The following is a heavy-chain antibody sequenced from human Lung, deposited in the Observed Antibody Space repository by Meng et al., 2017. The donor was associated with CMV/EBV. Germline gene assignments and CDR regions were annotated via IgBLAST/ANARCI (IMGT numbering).Heavy chain of an antibody. D-gene: IGHD3-3*01. CDR3: ARVSGYYYYGMDF. V-gene: IGHV4-59*01. CDR1: GCSISSYY. CDR2: IYYSGST. Sequence: SETLSLXCTVSGCSISSYYWSWIRQPPGKGLEWIGYIYYSGSTNYNPSLKSRVTISVDTSKNQFSLKLSSVTAADTAVYYCARVSGYYYYGMDFWGQGTLVTVSS. J-gene: IGHJ6*02.